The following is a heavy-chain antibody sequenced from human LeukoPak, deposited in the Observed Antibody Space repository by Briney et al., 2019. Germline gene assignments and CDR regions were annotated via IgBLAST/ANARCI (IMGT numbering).Heavy chain of an antibody. CDR1: GYTFTGYY. J-gene: IGHJ6*03. CDR3: ARAIVGATTCCDYYYMDV. Sequence: ASVKVSCKASGYTFTGYYMHSVREAPGQRRERMGWINPNSGGTNYAQKFQGRVTMTRDTSISTAYMDLSTLRSDDTAVYYCARAIVGATTCCDYYYMDVWGKGTTVTVSS. CDR2: INPNSGGT. D-gene: IGHD1-26*01. V-gene: IGHV1-2*02.